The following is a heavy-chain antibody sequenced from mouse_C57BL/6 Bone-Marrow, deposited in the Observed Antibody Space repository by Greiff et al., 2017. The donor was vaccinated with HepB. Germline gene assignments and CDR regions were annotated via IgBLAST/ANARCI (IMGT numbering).Heavy chain of an antibody. J-gene: IGHJ2*01. CDR3: ARQTPIYYGSHYFDY. D-gene: IGHD1-1*01. V-gene: IGHV1-81*01. CDR1: GYTFTSYG. Sequence: QVQLQQSGAELARPGASVKLSCKASGYTFTSYGISWVKQRTGQGLEWIGEIYPRSGNTYYNEKFKGKATLTADKSSSTAYMELRSLTSEDSAVYFCARQTPIYYGSHYFDYWGQGTTLTVSS. CDR2: IYPRSGNT.